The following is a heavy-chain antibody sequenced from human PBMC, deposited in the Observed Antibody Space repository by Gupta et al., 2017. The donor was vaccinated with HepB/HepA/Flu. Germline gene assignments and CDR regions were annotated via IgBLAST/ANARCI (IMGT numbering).Heavy chain of an antibody. CDR2: ISGSGGST. CDR1: GFTFSSYS. CDR3: AKDLKLERRPENFDY. V-gene: IGHV3-23*01. Sequence: EVQLLESGGGLVQPGGSLSLSCAASGFTFSSYSMSWVRQAPGKGLEWVSAISGSGGSTYYADSVKGRFTISRDNSKNTLYLQMNSLRAEDTAVYYCAKDLKLERRPENFDYWGQGTLVTVSS. D-gene: IGHD1-1*01. J-gene: IGHJ4*02.